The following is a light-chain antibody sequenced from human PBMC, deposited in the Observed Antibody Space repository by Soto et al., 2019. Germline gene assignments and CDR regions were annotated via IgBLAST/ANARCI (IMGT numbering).Light chain of an antibody. J-gene: IGKJ4*01. CDR3: QKYDSASSPT. CDR2: AAS. V-gene: IGKV1-27*01. Sequence: DIQMTQSPSSLSASVGDRVTVTCRASQGISSYLAWYQQKPGIVPKLLIFAASTLQPGVPSRFSGSGSGTDFTLTIRSLQPEDVATYYCQKYDSASSPTFGGGTKVEIK. CDR1: QGISSY.